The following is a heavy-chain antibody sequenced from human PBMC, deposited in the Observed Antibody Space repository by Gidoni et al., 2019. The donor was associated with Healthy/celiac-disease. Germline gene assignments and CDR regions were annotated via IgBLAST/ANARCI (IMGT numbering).Heavy chain of an antibody. CDR3: AREDYGDYVSWFDP. Sequence: QVQLVESGGGVVQPGRSLRLSCAASGFTFSSYGMHWVRQAPGKGLELVAVISYDGSNKYYADSVKGRFTISRDNSKNTLYLQMNSLRAEDTAVYYCAREDYGDYVSWFDPWGQGTLVTVSS. J-gene: IGHJ5*02. CDR1: GFTFSSYG. CDR2: ISYDGSNK. V-gene: IGHV3-30*03. D-gene: IGHD4-17*01.